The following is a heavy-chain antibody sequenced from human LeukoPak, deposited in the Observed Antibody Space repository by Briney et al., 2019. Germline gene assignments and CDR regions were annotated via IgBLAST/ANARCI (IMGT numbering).Heavy chain of an antibody. Sequence: ASVKVSCKPSGYTFTSYYMHWVRQAPGQGLEWMGIINPSGGDTSYTQKFQGRVTTTRDPSTSTVYMEVVSLRPEDTAVYYCARGCRVVPGVHNVGMTSYYNGMDVWGQGTTVTVSS. D-gene: IGHD2-2*01. J-gene: IGHJ6*02. CDR2: INPSGGDT. CDR3: ARGCRVVPGVHNVGMTSYYNGMDV. V-gene: IGHV1-46*01. CDR1: GYTFTSYY.